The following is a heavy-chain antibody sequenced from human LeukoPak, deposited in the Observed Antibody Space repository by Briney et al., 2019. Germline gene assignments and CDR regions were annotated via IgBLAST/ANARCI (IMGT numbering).Heavy chain of an antibody. Sequence: KASETLSLTCTVSGGSISSTTDYWGWIRQAPRKGLEWIGSIYYSGTTYYNPSLKSRVTISVDTSKNQFSLELSSVTAADTAVYYCARRLVAPRTFDYWGQGTLVTVSS. V-gene: IGHV4-39*01. J-gene: IGHJ4*02. D-gene: IGHD6-6*01. CDR1: GGSISSTTDY. CDR2: IYYSGTT. CDR3: ARRLVAPRTFDY.